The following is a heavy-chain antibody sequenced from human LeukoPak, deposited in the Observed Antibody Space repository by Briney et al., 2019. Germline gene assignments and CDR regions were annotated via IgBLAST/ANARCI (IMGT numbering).Heavy chain of an antibody. CDR3: ARRGPWYCDNYFDY. D-gene: IGHD4-17*01. CDR1: GGSISSYY. J-gene: IGHJ4*02. CDR2: IYTSGST. V-gene: IGHV4-4*08. Sequence: SETLSLTCTVSGGSISSYYWSWIRQPPGEGLEWIGYIYTSGSTNYNPSLKSRVTISVDTSKNHSSLKLGSVTAADTAVYYCARRGPWYCDNYFDYWGWGNLVTVSS.